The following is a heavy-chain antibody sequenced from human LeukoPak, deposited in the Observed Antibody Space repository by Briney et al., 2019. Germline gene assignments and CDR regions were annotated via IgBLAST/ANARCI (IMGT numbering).Heavy chain of an antibody. CDR2: IYSGGST. J-gene: IGHJ4*02. CDR3: ARDTGSGSYLT. D-gene: IGHD3-10*01. CDR1: GFTLSSNY. Sequence: GGSLRLSCAASGFTLSSNYMSWVRQAPGKGLEWVSVIYSGGSTYYADSVKGRFTISRDNSKNTLYPQMNSLRAEDTAVYYCARDTGSGSYLTWGQGTLVTVSS. V-gene: IGHV3-53*01.